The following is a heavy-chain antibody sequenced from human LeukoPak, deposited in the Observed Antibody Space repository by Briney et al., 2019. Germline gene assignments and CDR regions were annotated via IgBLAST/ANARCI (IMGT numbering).Heavy chain of an antibody. J-gene: IGHJ6*03. CDR1: GGSFNDYY. V-gene: IGHV4-34*01. Sequence: SETLSLTCAVYGGSFNDYYWSWIRQPPGKGLEWIGEINHSGVTNYNPSLKSRVTLSIDTSKKRFFLKLDSATAADTAVYYCATIATIHPLGGYYYMDVWGKGTTVTISS. CDR2: INHSGVT. D-gene: IGHD3-16*01. CDR3: ATIATIHPLGGYYYMDV.